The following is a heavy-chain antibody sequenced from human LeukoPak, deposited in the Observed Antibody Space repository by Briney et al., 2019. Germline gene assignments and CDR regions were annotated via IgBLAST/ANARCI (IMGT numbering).Heavy chain of an antibody. CDR3: ASVSVTTIDY. CDR2: IYYSGST. V-gene: IGHV4-59*01. Sequence: PSETLSLTCTVSGGSISSYYWSWIRQPPGKGLEWTGYIYYSGSTNYNPSLKSRVTISVDTSKNQFSLKLSSVTAADTAVYYCASVSVTTIDYWGQGTLVTVSS. CDR1: GGSISSYY. D-gene: IGHD4-17*01. J-gene: IGHJ4*02.